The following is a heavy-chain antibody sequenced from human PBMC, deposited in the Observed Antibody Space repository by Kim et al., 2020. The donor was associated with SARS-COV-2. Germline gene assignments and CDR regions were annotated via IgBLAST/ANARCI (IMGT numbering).Heavy chain of an antibody. J-gene: IGHJ2*01. Sequence: NYNPSLKSRVTISVDTSKNQFSLKLSSVTAADTAVYYCARESGGEWYFDLWGRGTLVTVSS. V-gene: IGHV4-59*01. D-gene: IGHD3-16*01. CDR3: ARESGGEWYFDL.